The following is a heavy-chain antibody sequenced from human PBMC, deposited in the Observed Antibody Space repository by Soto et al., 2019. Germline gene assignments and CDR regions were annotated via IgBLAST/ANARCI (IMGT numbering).Heavy chain of an antibody. Sequence: EVQLVESGGGWVQPGRSLRLSCAASGFTFDEYAMPWVRQAPGKGLEWVSGISYDSGAIGYAHSVKGRFTISRDNTRNSRVLQFNILSTDDTAIYYCANDYRGKHWIDFWGLGTLVTVSS. CDR2: ISYDSGAI. CDR3: ANDYRGKHWIDF. CDR1: GFTFDEYA. V-gene: IGHV3-9*01. D-gene: IGHD2-21*01. J-gene: IGHJ5*01.